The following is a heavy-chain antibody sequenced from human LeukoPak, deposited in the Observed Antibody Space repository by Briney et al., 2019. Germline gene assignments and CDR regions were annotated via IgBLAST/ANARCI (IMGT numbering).Heavy chain of an antibody. CDR2: IYYSGST. Sequence: SGTLSLTCTVSGGSISSYSWSWIRQPPGKGLEWIGYIYYSGSTNYNPSLKSRVTISVDTSKNQFSLKLSSVTAADTAVYYCARDSVTIFAFDPWGQGTLVTVSS. CDR3: ARDSVTIFAFDP. D-gene: IGHD3-3*01. J-gene: IGHJ5*02. CDR1: GGSISSYS. V-gene: IGHV4-59*01.